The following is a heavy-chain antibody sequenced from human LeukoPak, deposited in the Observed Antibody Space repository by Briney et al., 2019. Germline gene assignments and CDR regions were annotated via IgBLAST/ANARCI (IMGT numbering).Heavy chain of an antibody. V-gene: IGHV1-58*01. CDR2: IVVGSGNT. J-gene: IGHJ4*02. CDR1: GFTFTSSA. Sequence: GASVKVSCKASGFTFTSSAVQWVRQARGQRFEWIGWIVVGSGNTNYAQKFQERVTITRDMSTSTAYMELSSLRSEDTAVYYCAADEAGVYYFDYWGQGTLVTVSS. CDR3: AADEAGVYYFDY.